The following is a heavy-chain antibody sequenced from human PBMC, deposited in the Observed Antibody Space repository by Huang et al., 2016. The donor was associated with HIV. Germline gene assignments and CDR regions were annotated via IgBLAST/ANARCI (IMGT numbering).Heavy chain of an antibody. V-gene: IGHV4-59*11. CDR2: IYYSGST. CDR1: GGSISSHY. Sequence: QVQLQESGPGLVKPSETLSLTCTVSGGSISSHYWSWIRQPPGKGLEWIVSIYYSGSTNYNPTLKSRVTISVDTSKNQFSLKLSSVTAADTAVYYCARDGTAHYYYYMDVWGKGTTVTVSS. J-gene: IGHJ6*03. CDR3: ARDGTAHYYYYMDV.